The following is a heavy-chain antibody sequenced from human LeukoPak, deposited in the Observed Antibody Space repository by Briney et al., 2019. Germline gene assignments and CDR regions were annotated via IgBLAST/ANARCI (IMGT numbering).Heavy chain of an antibody. D-gene: IGHD3-22*01. V-gene: IGHV4-59*08. CDR2: IYYSGST. Sequence: SETLSLTCTVSGGSISSYYWSWIRQPPGKGLEWIGYIYYSGSTNYNPSLKGRVTISVDTSKNQFSLKLSSVTAADTAVYYCARHVRGNYDSSGYYSNTNWFDPWGQGTLVTVSS. CDR3: ARHVRGNYDSSGYYSNTNWFDP. J-gene: IGHJ5*02. CDR1: GGSISSYY.